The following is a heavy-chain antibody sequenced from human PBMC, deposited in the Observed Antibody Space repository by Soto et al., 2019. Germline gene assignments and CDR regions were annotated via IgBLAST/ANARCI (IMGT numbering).Heavy chain of an antibody. D-gene: IGHD6-19*01. Sequence: QVQLVQSGAEVKKPGSSVKVSCKASGGTFSSYTISWVRQAPGQGLEWMGRIIPILGIANYAQKFQGRVTIIADKSTSTAYMELSSLRSEDTAVYYCATDIQWLESYWGQGTLVTVSS. J-gene: IGHJ4*02. CDR2: IIPILGIA. CDR1: GGTFSSYT. V-gene: IGHV1-69*08. CDR3: ATDIQWLESY.